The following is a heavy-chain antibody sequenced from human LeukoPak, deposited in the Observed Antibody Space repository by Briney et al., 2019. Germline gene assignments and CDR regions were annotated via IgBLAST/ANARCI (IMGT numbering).Heavy chain of an antibody. CDR1: GGTFSSHA. D-gene: IGHD3-9*01. CDR2: IIPILDIT. J-gene: IGHJ1*01. V-gene: IGHV1-69*10. CDR3: ARDGHYDILTGYFQD. Sequence: SVKVSCKASGGTFSSHAMSWVRQAPGQGLEWMGGIIPILDITNYAQKFQGRVTITADKSTGTAYMKLSSLRSEDTAVYYCARDGHYDILTGYFQDWGQGTLVTVSS.